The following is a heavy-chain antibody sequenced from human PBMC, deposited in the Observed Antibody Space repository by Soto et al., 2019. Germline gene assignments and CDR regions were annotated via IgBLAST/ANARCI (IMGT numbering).Heavy chain of an antibody. Sequence: QITLKESGPPLVRPAQTLTLTCAFSGFSLTTTSMGVAWIRQHPRKALEWLALIYWDDEQRYSPSLKDRLTISKDTCRSRVVLTISNMNPEDTGTYFCAHAGDYDLLSFDHWGPGTLVTVSS. V-gene: IGHV2-5*02. CDR2: IYWDDEQ. CDR3: AHAGDYDLLSFDH. D-gene: IGHD4-17*01. CDR1: GFSLTTTSMG. J-gene: IGHJ4*02.